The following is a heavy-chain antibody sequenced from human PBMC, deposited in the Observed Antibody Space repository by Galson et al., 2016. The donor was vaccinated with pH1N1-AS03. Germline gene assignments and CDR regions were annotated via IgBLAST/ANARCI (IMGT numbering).Heavy chain of an antibody. CDR3: AKGNYQMLNYYYYMDV. CDR2: IIPVFGTT. CDR1: GGSFSTYA. V-gene: IGHV1-69*13. D-gene: IGHD5-24*01. Sequence: SVKVSCKASGGSFSTYAITWVRQAPGQGLEWMGGIIPVFGTTSFAQKFQDRVSITADESTSTAFMELSSLRSEYTDVYYCAKGNYQMLNYYYYMDVWGKGTTVTVSS. J-gene: IGHJ6*03.